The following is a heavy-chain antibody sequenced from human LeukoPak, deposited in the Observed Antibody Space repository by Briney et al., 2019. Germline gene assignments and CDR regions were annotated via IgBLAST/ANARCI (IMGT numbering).Heavy chain of an antibody. J-gene: IGHJ5*02. V-gene: IGHV4-59*01. CDR2: MYNSERT. CDR1: GGSISSYY. D-gene: IGHD6-6*01. Sequence: PSENLSLNCTVSGGSISSYYWSWRRQAPGKGLGGMGYMYNSERTNYNHSLKSRVTISMDTSKNQFSLRLTSVTAADTAVYYCARDVYSSSPTWGQGTLVTVSS. CDR3: ARDVYSSSPT.